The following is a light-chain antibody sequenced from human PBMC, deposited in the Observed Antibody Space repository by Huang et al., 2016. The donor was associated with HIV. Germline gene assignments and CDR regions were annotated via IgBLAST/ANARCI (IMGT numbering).Light chain of an antibody. J-gene: IGKJ2*01. CDR1: QSLLHDNGYNY. V-gene: IGKV2-28*01. Sequence: DIVMTQSPLSLPVTPGEPASISCRSSQSLLHDNGYNYLDWYLQKAGQSPQLLIYLGSNRASGVPDRFSGSGSGTDFTLKISRVEAGDVGVYYCMQALETPTFGQGTKLEIK. CDR2: LGS. CDR3: MQALETPT.